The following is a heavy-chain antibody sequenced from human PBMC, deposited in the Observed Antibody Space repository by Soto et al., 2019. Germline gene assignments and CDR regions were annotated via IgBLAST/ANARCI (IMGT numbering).Heavy chain of an antibody. Sequence: SGPTLVNPTQTLTLTCTFSGFSLNTPGMCVTWIRQPPGKALEWLARIDWDDDKYYSTSLKTRLSISKDTSRNQVVLTMTNMDPVDTATYYCARVPDYWGQGILVTVSS. CDR3: ARVPDY. J-gene: IGHJ4*02. V-gene: IGHV2-70*11. D-gene: IGHD2-2*01. CDR2: IDWDDDK. CDR1: GFSLNTPGMC.